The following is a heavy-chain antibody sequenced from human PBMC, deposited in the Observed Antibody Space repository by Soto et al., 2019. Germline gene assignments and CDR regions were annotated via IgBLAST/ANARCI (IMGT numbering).Heavy chain of an antibody. CDR2: ISPYNGKT. D-gene: IGHD1-26*01. CDR3: ARLLGSGSYTNWFDP. V-gene: IGHV1-18*01. CDR1: GYTFTSYG. J-gene: IGHJ5*02. Sequence: VQLVQSEAEVKKPGASVKVSCKTSGYTFTSYGISWVRQAPGQGLECLGWISPYNGKTNYAQKLQGRVTMTTDTSTSTAYMELRSLRSDDTAVYYCARLLGSGSYTNWFDPWGQGTPVTVSS.